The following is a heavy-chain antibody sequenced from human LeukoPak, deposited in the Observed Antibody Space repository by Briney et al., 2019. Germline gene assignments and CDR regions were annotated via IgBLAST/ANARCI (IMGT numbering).Heavy chain of an antibody. CDR3: AHSLESSYGYNYYYYGMDV. CDR1: GFSLSTSGVG. D-gene: IGHD5-18*01. CDR2: IYWDDDK. Sequence: SGPTLVNPTQTLTLTCTFSGFSLSTSGVGVGWIRQPPGKALECLALIYWDDDKRYSPSLKSRLTITKDTPKTQVVLTMTNLDPVDTATYYCAHSLESSYGYNYYYYGMDVWGKGTTVTVSS. V-gene: IGHV2-5*02. J-gene: IGHJ6*04.